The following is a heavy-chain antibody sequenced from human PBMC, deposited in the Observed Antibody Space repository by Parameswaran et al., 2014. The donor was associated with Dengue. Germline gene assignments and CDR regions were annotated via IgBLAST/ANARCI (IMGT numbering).Heavy chain of an antibody. D-gene: IGHD3-10*01. J-gene: IGHJ6*02. CDR2: IWYDGSNK. CDR3: ARVYGSGSYIPAVNSMDV. Sequence: VRQMPGKGLEWVAVIWYDGSNKYYADSVKGRFTISRDNSKNTLYLQMNSLRAEDTAVYYCARVYGSGSYIPAVNSMDVWGQGTTVTVSS. V-gene: IGHV3-33*01.